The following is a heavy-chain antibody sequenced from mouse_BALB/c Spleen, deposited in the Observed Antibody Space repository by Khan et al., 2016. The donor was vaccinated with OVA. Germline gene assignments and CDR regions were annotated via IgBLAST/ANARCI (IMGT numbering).Heavy chain of an antibody. J-gene: IGHJ2*01. CDR3: ERGGIIYYGSYYYYFDD. Sequence: EVELVESGGGLVQPGGSVKLSCAASGFTFSNYGMYWVHQTPGKGLELVATIKTNAGGTTYPDSVKGRFTFSRDNAKNTLYLQMSSLKSEDTAMYYWERGGIIYYGSYYYYFDDWGEGTTLTVSS. CDR1: GFTFSNYG. CDR2: IKTNAGGT. V-gene: IGHV5-6-3*01. D-gene: IGHD2-1*01.